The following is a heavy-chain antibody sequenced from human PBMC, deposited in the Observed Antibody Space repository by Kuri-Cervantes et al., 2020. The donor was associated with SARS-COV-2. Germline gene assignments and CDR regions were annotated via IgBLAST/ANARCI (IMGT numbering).Heavy chain of an antibody. CDR3: ARLIGYSGYDYSFGYFDY. J-gene: IGHJ4*02. V-gene: IGHV4-39*07. CDR1: GDSISSRNYY. D-gene: IGHD5-12*01. Sequence: GSLRLSCTVSGDSISSRNYYWGWIRQPPGKGLEWIGEINHSGSTNYNPSLKSRVTISVDTSKNQFSLKLSSVTAADTAVYYCARLIGYSGYDYSFGYFDYWGQGTLVTVSS. CDR2: INHSGST.